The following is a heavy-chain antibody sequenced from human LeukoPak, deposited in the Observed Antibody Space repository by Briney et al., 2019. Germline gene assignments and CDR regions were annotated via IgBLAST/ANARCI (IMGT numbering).Heavy chain of an antibody. D-gene: IGHD2-8*02. CDR2: ITGSGGGST. V-gene: IGHV3-23*01. J-gene: IGHJ4*02. Sequence: AGGSLRLSCAASGFTYNNYAMNWVRQAPGKRLEWVSSITGSGGGSTYYADSVKGRFTISRDNSKNTLYPQMNSLRAEDTAVYYCAKGDRGHCTGVKCYPFDYWGQGTLVTVSS. CDR1: GFTYNNYA. CDR3: AKGDRGHCTGVKCYPFDY.